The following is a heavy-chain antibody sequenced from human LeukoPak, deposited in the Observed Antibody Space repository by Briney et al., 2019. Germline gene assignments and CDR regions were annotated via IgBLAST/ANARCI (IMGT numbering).Heavy chain of an antibody. CDR1: GYTFTGYY. Sequence: GASVKVSCKASGYTFTGYYMHWVRQAPGQGLEWMGWINPNSGGTNYAQKFQGRVTMTRDTSISTAYMELSRLRSDDTAVYYCARDRGYGDYQNWFDPWGQGTLVTVSS. CDR2: INPNSGGT. J-gene: IGHJ5*02. V-gene: IGHV1-2*02. D-gene: IGHD4-17*01. CDR3: ARDRGYGDYQNWFDP.